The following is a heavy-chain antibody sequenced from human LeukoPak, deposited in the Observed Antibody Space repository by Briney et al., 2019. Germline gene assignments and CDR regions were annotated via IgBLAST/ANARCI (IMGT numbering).Heavy chain of an antibody. CDR2: IRYDGSNK. Sequence: GGSLRLSCAASGFTFSNYGMQWVRQAPGKGLEWVAFIRYDGSNKYYADSVKGRFTISRDNSKNTLYLQMNSLRAEDTAVYYCAEGGYGSGSYYGRWGQGTLVTVSS. D-gene: IGHD3-10*01. V-gene: IGHV3-30*02. J-gene: IGHJ4*02. CDR3: AEGGYGSGSYYGR. CDR1: GFTFSNYG.